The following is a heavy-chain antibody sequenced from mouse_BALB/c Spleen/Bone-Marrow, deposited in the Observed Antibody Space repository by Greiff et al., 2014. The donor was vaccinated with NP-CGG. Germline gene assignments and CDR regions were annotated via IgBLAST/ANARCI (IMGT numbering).Heavy chain of an antibody. CDR3: AKSELGSYFDY. J-gene: IGHJ2*02. CDR1: GFNIKDTY. V-gene: IGHV14-3*02. CDR2: IDPANGNT. D-gene: IGHD3-3*01. Sequence: EVQLLQSGAELVKPGASVRLSCTASGFNIKDTYMDWVKQRPEQGLEWIGRIDPANGNTKYDPKFQGKATITADTSSNTAYLQLSSLTSEDADFYYCAKSELGSYFDYWGQGTSLTVSS.